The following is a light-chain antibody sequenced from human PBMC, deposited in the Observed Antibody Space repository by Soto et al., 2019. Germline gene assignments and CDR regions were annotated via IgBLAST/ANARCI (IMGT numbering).Light chain of an antibody. CDR1: QGISTY. Sequence: DIQLTHSPSFLSASVGYRVTMTCLASQGISTYLAWYQQKPGKAPKLLIYAASTLQSGVPSRFSGSGTGTEFALAISSLQPEDFATYYCQQLITYPQTFGQGTKVDIK. CDR2: AAS. V-gene: IGKV1-9*01. J-gene: IGKJ1*01. CDR3: QQLITYPQT.